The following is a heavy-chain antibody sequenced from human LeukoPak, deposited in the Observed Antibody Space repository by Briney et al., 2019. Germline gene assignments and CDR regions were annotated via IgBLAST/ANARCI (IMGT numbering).Heavy chain of an antibody. CDR1: GFTFSSYS. D-gene: IGHD3-10*01. Sequence: GGSLRLSCAASGFTFSSYSMNWVRQAPGKGLEWVSYISSSSSTIYYADSVKGRFTISRDNSKNTLYLQMNSLRAEDTAVYYCARVQAVPGYYFDYWGQGTLVTVSS. J-gene: IGHJ4*02. CDR2: ISSSSSTI. V-gene: IGHV3-48*01. CDR3: ARVQAVPGYYFDY.